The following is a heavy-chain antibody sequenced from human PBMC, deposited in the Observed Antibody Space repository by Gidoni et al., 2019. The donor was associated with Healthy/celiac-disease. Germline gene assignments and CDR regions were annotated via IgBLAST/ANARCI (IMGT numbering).Heavy chain of an antibody. CDR1: GFTFSSYS. CDR3: ARIYSSGYYPDYFDY. V-gene: IGHV3-21*01. Sequence: EVQLVESGGGLVKPGGSLRLSCAASGFTFSSYSMNWVRQAPGKGLEWVSSISSSSSYIYYADSVKGRFTISRDNAKNSLYLQMNSLRAEDTAVYYCARIYSSGYYPDYFDYWGQGTLVTVSS. CDR2: ISSSSSYI. J-gene: IGHJ4*02. D-gene: IGHD3-22*01.